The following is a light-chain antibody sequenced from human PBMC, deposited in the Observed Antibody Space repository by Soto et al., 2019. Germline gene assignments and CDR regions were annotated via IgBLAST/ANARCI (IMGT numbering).Light chain of an antibody. CDR1: QSVPSSY. V-gene: IGKV3-20*01. CDR2: AAS. Sequence: IVLTQSPGTLSLSPGERATLSCRASQSVPSSYVAWYQQKPGQAPRLLIYAASSRTTGIPDRLSGSGSGTDFTLTISRLEPEDFAVYYCQQYGSNPSITFGQGTRLDIK. CDR3: QQYGSNPSIT. J-gene: IGKJ5*01.